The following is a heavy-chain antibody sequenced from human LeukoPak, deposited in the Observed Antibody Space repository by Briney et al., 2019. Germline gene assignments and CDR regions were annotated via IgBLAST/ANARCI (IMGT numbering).Heavy chain of an antibody. CDR3: ARGHQYYSAKWRFDP. D-gene: IGHD2/OR15-2a*01. V-gene: IGHV3-74*01. CDR2: INSDGSST. J-gene: IGHJ5*02. Sequence: GGSLRLSCAASGFTFSSYWMHWVRQAPGKGLVWVSRINSDGSSTSYADSVKGRFTISRDNAKNTLYLQMNSLRAEDTAVYYCARGHQYYSAKWRFDPWGQGTLVTVSS. CDR1: GFTFSSYW.